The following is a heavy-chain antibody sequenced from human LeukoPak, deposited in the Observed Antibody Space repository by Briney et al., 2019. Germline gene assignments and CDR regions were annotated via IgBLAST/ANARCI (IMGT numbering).Heavy chain of an antibody. D-gene: IGHD3-22*01. CDR1: GVSISTYY. CDR2: IYYTGTT. CDR3: ARGRGDSRATSFDY. V-gene: IGHV4-59*01. J-gene: IGHJ4*02. Sequence: PSGTLSLTCTVSGVSISTYYRSWIRQPPGKGLEWIAYIYYTGTTTYNPSLKSRVTISIDTSRNQFYLNLNSVTAADTAVYYCARGRGDSRATSFDYWGQGTLVTVSS.